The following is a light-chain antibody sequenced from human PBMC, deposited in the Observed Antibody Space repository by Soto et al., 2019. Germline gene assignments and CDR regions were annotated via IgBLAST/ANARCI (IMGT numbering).Light chain of an antibody. J-gene: IGKJ5*01. CDR3: HQATVSPST. CDR2: AAS. V-gene: IGKV1-12*01. CDR1: QGISSW. Sequence: DIQMTQSPSSVSASVGDRVTITCRASQGISSWLAWYQKKPGKAPNLLIYAASSLQSGVPSRFSGSKSGTDFTLTFTALQPEVGPISFCHQATVSPSTSGQGHDWRI.